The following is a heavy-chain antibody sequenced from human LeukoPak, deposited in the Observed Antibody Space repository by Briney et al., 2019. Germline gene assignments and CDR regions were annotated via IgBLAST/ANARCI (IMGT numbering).Heavy chain of an antibody. D-gene: IGHD2-2*02. V-gene: IGHV1-69*13. CDR3: ARAGLVVVPAAINVLWFDP. J-gene: IGHJ5*02. Sequence: ASVKVSCKASGGTFSSYAISWVRQAPGQGLEWMGGIIPIFGTANYAQKFQGRVTITADESTSTAYMELSSLRSEDTAVYYCARAGLVVVPAAINVLWFDPWGQGTLVTVSS. CDR1: GGTFSSYA. CDR2: IIPIFGTA.